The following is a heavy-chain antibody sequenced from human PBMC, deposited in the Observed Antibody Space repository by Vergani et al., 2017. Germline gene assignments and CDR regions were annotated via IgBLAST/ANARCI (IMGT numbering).Heavy chain of an antibody. V-gene: IGHV5-51*01. D-gene: IGHD1-26*01. CDR1: GYSFTSYW. Sequence: EVQLVQSGAEVKKPGESLKISCKGSGYSFTSYWIGWVRQMPGKGLEWMGIIYPGDSDTRYSPSFQGQVTSSADKSISTAYPQWSSLKASDTAMYYCARRLWEQPYYYYYGMDVWGQGTTVTVSS. CDR2: IYPGDSDT. CDR3: ARRLWEQPYYYYYGMDV. J-gene: IGHJ6*02.